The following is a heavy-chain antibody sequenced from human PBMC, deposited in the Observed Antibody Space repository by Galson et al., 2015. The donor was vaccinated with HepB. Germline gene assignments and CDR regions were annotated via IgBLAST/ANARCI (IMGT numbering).Heavy chain of an antibody. CDR2: ISSSSSYI. V-gene: IGHV3-21*01. CDR3: ARGVIPATYFDWLHYYYYGMDV. CDR1: GFTFSSYS. D-gene: IGHD3-9*01. J-gene: IGHJ6*02. Sequence: SLRLSCAASGFTFSSYSMNWVRQAPGKGLEWVSSISSSSSYIYYADSVEGRFTISRDNAKNSLYLQMNSLRAEDTAVYYCARGVIPATYFDWLHYYYYGMDVWGQGTTVTVSS.